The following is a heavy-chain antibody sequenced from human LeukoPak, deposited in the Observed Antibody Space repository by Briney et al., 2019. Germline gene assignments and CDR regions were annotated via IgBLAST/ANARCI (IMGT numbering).Heavy chain of an antibody. D-gene: IGHD2-15*01. V-gene: IGHV3-23*01. CDR2: ISGSGDST. Sequence: GGSLRLSCAAPGFTFCTYAMSWVRQAPGKGLGWVSSISGSGDSTYYVNSVKGRFTISRDNSKNTVYLQMNSLRAEDTAIYYCAEDVVVIVAAKPGIWGQGTLVTVSS. CDR3: AEDVVVIVAAKPGI. J-gene: IGHJ4*02. CDR1: GFTFCTYA.